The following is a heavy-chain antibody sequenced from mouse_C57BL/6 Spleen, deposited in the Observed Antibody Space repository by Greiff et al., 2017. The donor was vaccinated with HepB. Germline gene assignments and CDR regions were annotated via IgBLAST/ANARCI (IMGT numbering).Heavy chain of an antibody. CDR3: ARVITTVDRAMDY. CDR1: GFTFTDYY. D-gene: IGHD1-1*01. J-gene: IGHJ4*01. Sequence: EVKLMESGGGLVQPGGSLSLSCAASGFTFTDYYMSWVRQPPGKALEWLGFIRNKANGYTTEYIASVKGRFTISRDNSQSILYLQMNALRAEDSATYYCARVITTVDRAMDYWGQGTSVTVSS. V-gene: IGHV7-3*01. CDR2: IRNKANGYTT.